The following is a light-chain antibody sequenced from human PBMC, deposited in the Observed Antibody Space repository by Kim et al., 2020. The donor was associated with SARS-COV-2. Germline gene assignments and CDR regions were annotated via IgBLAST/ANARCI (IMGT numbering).Light chain of an antibody. Sequence: DIQMTQSLSSLSASVGDRVTITCRASQGISNYLAWYQQKPGKVPKLLIYAASALRSGVPSRVSGSGSGTDFTLTITSLQPDDVAVYYCQQCKGAPWTFGHGTKVDIK. CDR1: QGISNY. J-gene: IGKJ1*01. CDR3: QQCKGAPWT. CDR2: AAS. V-gene: IGKV1-27*01.